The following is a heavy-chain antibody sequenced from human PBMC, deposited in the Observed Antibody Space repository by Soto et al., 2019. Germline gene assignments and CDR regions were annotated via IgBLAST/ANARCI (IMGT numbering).Heavy chain of an antibody. J-gene: IGHJ4*02. CDR1: GFTFSSYA. Sequence: PGGSLRLSCAASGFTFSSYAMHWVRQAPGKGLEWVEVISYDGSNKYYADSVKGRFTISRDNSKNTLYLQMNSLRAEDTAVYYCARSPYYDILTGFDYWGQGTLVTVSS. CDR2: ISYDGSNK. CDR3: ARSPYYDILTGFDY. D-gene: IGHD3-9*01. V-gene: IGHV3-30-3*01.